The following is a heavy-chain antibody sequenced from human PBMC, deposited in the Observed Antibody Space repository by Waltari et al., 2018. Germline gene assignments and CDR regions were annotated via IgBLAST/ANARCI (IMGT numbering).Heavy chain of an antibody. CDR1: GDSVSNNTPA. Sequence: QVQLQQSGPGLVKPSQTLSLTCAISGDSVSNNTPAWNWIRQSPSRGLEWLGQTDYRFKWYNEYAVSVKSRIDINADTSKNQFSLQLNSVTPEDTAVYYCARDTWGYYFDYWGQGTLVTVSS. D-gene: IGHD3-16*01. CDR2: TDYRFKWYN. CDR3: ARDTWGYYFDY. J-gene: IGHJ4*02. V-gene: IGHV6-1*01.